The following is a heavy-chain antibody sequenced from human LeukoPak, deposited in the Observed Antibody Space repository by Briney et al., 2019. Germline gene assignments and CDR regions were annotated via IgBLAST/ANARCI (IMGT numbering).Heavy chain of an antibody. CDR1: GGSISNGDYY. V-gene: IGHV4-30-4*08. CDR2: IYYSGPT. J-gene: IGHJ5*02. Sequence: QMQLQESGPGLVKPSQTLSLTCTVSGGSISNGDYYWSWNRQPPGTGLAWIGYIYYSGPTDYTPSLKSRLTISVDTSKNQFSLKLSSVTAADTAVYYCARVVRWFDPWGQGTLVTVSS. CDR3: ARVVRWFDP.